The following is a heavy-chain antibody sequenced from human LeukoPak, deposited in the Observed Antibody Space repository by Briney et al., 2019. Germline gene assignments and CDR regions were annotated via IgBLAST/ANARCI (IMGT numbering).Heavy chain of an antibody. D-gene: IGHD3-22*01. CDR1: GFTFSTYT. CDR2: ISPSSTKI. V-gene: IGHV3-21*01. CDR3: ARDSTHYYDSSGFYPIYHYYGMDV. Sequence: GGSLRLSCAASGFTFSTYTMNWVRQAPGKGLEWVSSISPSSTKIYYADSVKGRFTISRDNAKNSLYLQINSLRAEDTAVYYCARDSTHYYDSSGFYPIYHYYGMDVWGQGTTVTVSS. J-gene: IGHJ6*02.